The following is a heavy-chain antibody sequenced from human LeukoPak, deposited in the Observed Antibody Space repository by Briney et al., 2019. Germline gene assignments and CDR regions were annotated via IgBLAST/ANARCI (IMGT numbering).Heavy chain of an antibody. D-gene: IGHD6-13*01. V-gene: IGHV1-18*01. CDR3: ARGRDYSSSDY. CDR1: GYTFTSYG. CDR2: INAYNGNT. J-gene: IGHJ4*02. Sequence: ASVKVSCKASGYTFTSYGISWVRQAPGQGLEWMGWINAYNGNTDYAQKFQDRVTMTTDTSTNTAYMELRSLRSDDTAVYYCARGRDYSSSDYWGQETLVTVSS.